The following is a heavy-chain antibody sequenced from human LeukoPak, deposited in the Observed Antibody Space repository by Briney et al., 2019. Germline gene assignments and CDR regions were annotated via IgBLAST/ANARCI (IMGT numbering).Heavy chain of an antibody. Sequence: GGSLRLSCAASGFTVSSNYMSWVRQAPGKGLEWVSIIFSGGSTYYADSVKGRFTISRDNSKNTLYLQMNSLRAEDTAVYYCAGNYGPYYFDYWGQGTLVTVSS. J-gene: IGHJ4*02. CDR3: AGNYGPYYFDY. D-gene: IGHD3-10*01. V-gene: IGHV3-53*01. CDR1: GFTVSSNY. CDR2: IFSGGST.